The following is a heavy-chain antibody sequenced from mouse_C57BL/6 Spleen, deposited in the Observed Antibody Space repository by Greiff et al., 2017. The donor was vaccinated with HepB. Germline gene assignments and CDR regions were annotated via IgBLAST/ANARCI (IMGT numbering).Heavy chain of an antibody. D-gene: IGHD4-1*02. CDR2: INPNNGGT. Sequence: VQLQQSGPELVKPGASVKIPCKASGYTFTDYNMDWVKQSHGKSLEWIGDINPNNGGTIYNQKFKGKATLTVDKSSSTAYMELRSLTSEDTAVYYCARRTNWEGGRGYFDYWGQGTTLTVSS. CDR1: GYTFTDYN. CDR3: ARRTNWEGGRGYFDY. V-gene: IGHV1-18*01. J-gene: IGHJ2*01.